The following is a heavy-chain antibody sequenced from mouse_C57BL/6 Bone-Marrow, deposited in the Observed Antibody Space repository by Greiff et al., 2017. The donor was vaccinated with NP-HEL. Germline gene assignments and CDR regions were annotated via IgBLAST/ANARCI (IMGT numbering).Heavy chain of an antibody. CDR3: ARWLLRDYFDY. CDR2: ISSGGSYT. D-gene: IGHD2-3*01. V-gene: IGHV5-6*01. Sequence: EVKLMESGGDLVKPGGSLKLSCAASGFTFSSYGMSWVRQTPDKRLEWVATISSGGSYTYYPDSVKGRFTISRDNAKNTLYLQMSSLKSEDTAMYYCARWLLRDYFDYWGQGTTLTVSS. CDR1: GFTFSSYG. J-gene: IGHJ2*01.